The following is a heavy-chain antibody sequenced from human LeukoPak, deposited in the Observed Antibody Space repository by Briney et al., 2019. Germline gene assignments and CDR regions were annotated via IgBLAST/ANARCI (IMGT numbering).Heavy chain of an antibody. J-gene: IGHJ3*02. CDR1: GVSLSDHY. V-gene: IGHV3-72*01. CDR3: TRVLNPPYVIDI. D-gene: IGHD3-10*02. CDR2: SRNKANSYTT. Sequence: GGSLRLSCAASGVSLSDHYMDWVRQAPGKGLEGVGRSRNKANSYTTEYAASVKGRFTISREDSKNSLYLQMNSLKTEDTAVYYCTRVLNPPYVIDIWGQGTMVTVSS.